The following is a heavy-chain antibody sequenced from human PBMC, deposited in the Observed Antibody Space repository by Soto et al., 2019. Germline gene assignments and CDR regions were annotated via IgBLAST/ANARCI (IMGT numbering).Heavy chain of an antibody. CDR2: IWYDGSKQ. D-gene: IGHD3-9*01. V-gene: IGHV3-33*01. CDR1: GFTFTSHA. CDR3: ARDPGYRTYASDY. Sequence: GGSLRLSCAASGFTFTSHAMHWVRQAPGRGLEWVAVIWYDGSKQYYADSVRGRFTISRDTSKNTLYLQMNSLRAEDTAVYYCARDPGYRTYASDYWGQGPLDTVSS. J-gene: IGHJ4*02.